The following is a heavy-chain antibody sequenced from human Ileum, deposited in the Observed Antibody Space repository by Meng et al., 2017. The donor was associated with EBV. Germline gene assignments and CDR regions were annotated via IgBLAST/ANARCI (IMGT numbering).Heavy chain of an antibody. Sequence: QVQLQEPGPGLVKPSGPLSLTCTVSGDSISSDSGWSWVRQPPGKGLEWIGEVYHRGDTNYNPSLKSRVDISVDKSKNQFYLSLFSVTAADTAVYYCGRDQGRELINHWGQGTLVTVSS. J-gene: IGHJ4*02. V-gene: IGHV4-4*02. CDR3: GRDQGRELINH. D-gene: IGHD1-7*01. CDR1: GDSISSDSG. CDR2: VYHRGDT.